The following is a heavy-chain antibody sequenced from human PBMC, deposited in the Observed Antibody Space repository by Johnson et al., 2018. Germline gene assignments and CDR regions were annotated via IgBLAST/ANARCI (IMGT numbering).Heavy chain of an antibody. CDR3: VGDGPSSDIDLDY. CDR2: IKTDGTMT. V-gene: IGHV3-74*01. Sequence: VQLQESGGGLVQXGGSLRLXCAASGFTFSDYWMYWVRQAPGKGLALVSCIKTDGTMTTYADYVKGRFTISRDNAKNTLYLQLNSLRVEDTAVYYCVGDGPSSDIDLDYWGQGALVTVSS. CDR1: GFTFSDYW. J-gene: IGHJ4*02.